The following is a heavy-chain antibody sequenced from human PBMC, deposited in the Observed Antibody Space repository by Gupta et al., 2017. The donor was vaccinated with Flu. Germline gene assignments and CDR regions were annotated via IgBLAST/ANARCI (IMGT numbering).Heavy chain of an antibody. D-gene: IGHD5-12*01. CDR2: VYQSRNP. CDR3: SGQVSVKVGYFAFDS. J-gene: IGHJ4*02. CDR1: GDSVMAGVYY. Sequence: QLQLQASGPGVVKPSETLSLTCTVSGDSVMAGVYYWGCIRQSPGKGLEWMGMVYQSRNPHDVVKNNSARKSRMTIFTNKSKKHDYQTLTYVQEVDDALSYCSGQVSVKVGYFAFDSWGQGTLVTVSS. V-gene: IGHV4-39*01.